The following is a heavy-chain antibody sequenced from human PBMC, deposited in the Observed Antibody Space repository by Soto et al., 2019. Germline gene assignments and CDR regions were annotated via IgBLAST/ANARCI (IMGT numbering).Heavy chain of an antibody. Sequence: QITLKESGPTLVKPTETLTLTCTVSGFPLSARGVGVGWIRQPPGKALEWLAVIYWNDDKRYSPSLKSRLTINKDPSKNQVVLTMTNTEPVDTAKYYCAHSPWGSAPDYWGQGTLVTVSS. CDR1: GFPLSARGVG. CDR2: IYWNDDK. D-gene: IGHD3-16*01. CDR3: AHSPWGSAPDY. V-gene: IGHV2-5*01. J-gene: IGHJ4*02.